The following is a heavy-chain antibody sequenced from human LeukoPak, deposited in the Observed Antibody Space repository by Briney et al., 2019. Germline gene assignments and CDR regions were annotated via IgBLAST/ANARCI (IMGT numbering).Heavy chain of an antibody. Sequence: AGGSLRLSCAASGFTFSSYAMSWVRQAPGKGLEWVSAISGSGGSTYYADSVKGRFTISRDNSKNTLYLQMNSLRAEDTAVYYCAKDRGVYSSGSRYYMDVWGKGTTVTVSS. V-gene: IGHV3-23*01. D-gene: IGHD6-19*01. CDR2: ISGSGGST. CDR3: AKDRGVYSSGSRYYMDV. CDR1: GFTFSSYA. J-gene: IGHJ6*03.